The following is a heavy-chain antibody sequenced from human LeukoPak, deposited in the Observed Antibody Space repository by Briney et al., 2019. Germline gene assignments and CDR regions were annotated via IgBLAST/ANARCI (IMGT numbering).Heavy chain of an antibody. V-gene: IGHV3-23*01. D-gene: IGHD5-18*01. CDR1: GFTFSSYA. Sequence: PGGSLRLSCAASGFTFSSYAMSWVRQAPGKGLEWVSAISESGAGTYYADSVKGRFTISRDNSKNTLSLHMNSLRAEDTAVYYCAKDIAQGYTFGSIEQDYWGQGTLVTVSS. CDR2: ISESGAGT. J-gene: IGHJ4*02. CDR3: AKDIAQGYTFGSIEQDY.